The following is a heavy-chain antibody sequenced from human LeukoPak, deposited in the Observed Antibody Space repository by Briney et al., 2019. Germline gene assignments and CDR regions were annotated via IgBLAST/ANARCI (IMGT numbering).Heavy chain of an antibody. V-gene: IGHV4-59*12. CDR1: GSSISSYY. CDR3: ARRTYYYDTSADY. CDR2: IYYSGST. J-gene: IGHJ4*02. Sequence: PSETLSLTCTVSGSSISSYYWSWIRQPPGKGLEWIGYIYYSGSTNYNPSLKSRVTISVDTSKNQFSLKLSSVTAADTAVYYCARRTYYYDTSADYWGQGTLVTVSS. D-gene: IGHD3-22*01.